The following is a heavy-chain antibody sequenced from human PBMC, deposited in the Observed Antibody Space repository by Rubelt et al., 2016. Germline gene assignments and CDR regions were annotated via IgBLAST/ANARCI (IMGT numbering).Heavy chain of an antibody. CDR2: IKQDGSEK. Sequence: DVQVVESGGGLVQPGGSLRLSCAASGFTFSSYWMSWVRQAPGKGLEWVANIKQDGSEKYYVDSVKGRFTISRDNAKTSLSLQMISLVADDTAVYYCATDYLGYWGQGTLVTVSS. V-gene: IGHV3-7*05. CDR3: ATDYLGY. J-gene: IGHJ4*02. CDR1: GFTFSSYW.